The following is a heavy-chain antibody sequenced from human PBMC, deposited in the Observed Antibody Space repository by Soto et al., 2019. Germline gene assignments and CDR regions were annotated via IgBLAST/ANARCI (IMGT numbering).Heavy chain of an antibody. J-gene: IGHJ5*02. CDR1: GYTLTELS. CDR2: FDPEDGET. V-gene: IGHV1-24*01. CDR3: ARTVRYCSSTSCYGNWFDP. Sequence: ASVKVSCKVSGYTLTELSMHWVRQAPGKGLERMGGFDPEDGETIYAQKFQGRVTMTEDTSTDTAYMELSSLRSEDTAVYYCARTVRYCSSTSCYGNWFDPWGQGTLVTVSS. D-gene: IGHD2-2*01.